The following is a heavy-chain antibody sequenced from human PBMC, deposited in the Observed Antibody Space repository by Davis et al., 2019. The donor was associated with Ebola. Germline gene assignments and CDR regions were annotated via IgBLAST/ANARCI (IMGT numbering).Heavy chain of an antibody. CDR1: GFTVSSNY. CDR2: ISGGYT. D-gene: IGHD7-27*01. V-gene: IGHV3-11*06. J-gene: IGHJ4*02. Sequence: GESLKISCAASGFTVSSNYMSWVRQAPGKGLEWVAYISGGYTYYAESVKGRFTISRDSAKDSLYLHMDSLRDDDTAVYYCARSNWGYYFDYWGQGTLVTVSS. CDR3: ARSNWGYYFDY.